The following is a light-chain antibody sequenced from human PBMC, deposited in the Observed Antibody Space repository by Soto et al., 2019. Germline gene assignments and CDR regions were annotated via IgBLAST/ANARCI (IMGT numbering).Light chain of an antibody. CDR3: QQYDNLPLT. CDR2: DAS. CDR1: QDISNY. J-gene: IGKJ4*01. Sequence: DIPMIQSPSSLSASVGDRVTITCQASQDISNYLNWYQQKPEKAPKLLIYDASNLETGVPSRFSGSGSGTDFTFTISSLQPEDIATYYCQQYDNLPLTFGGGTKVEIK. V-gene: IGKV1-33*01.